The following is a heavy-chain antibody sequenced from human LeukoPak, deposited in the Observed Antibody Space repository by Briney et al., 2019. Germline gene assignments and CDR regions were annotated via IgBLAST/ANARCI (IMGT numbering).Heavy chain of an antibody. V-gene: IGHV3-21*01. Sequence: GGSLRLSCAASGFTFSSYSMNWVRQAPGKGLEWVSFISSSRSYIYYADSVKGRFTISRDNAKNSLYLQMNSLRAEDTAVYYCARFIAAPYYFDYWGRGNLVTVSS. CDR3: ARFIAAPYYFDY. CDR2: ISSSRSYI. D-gene: IGHD6-13*01. CDR1: GFTFSSYS. J-gene: IGHJ4*02.